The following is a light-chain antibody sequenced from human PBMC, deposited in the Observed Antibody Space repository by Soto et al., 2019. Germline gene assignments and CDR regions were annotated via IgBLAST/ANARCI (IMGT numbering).Light chain of an antibody. Sequence: DIQMTQSPSTLSASVGDRVTITCRASQSISSWLAWYQQKAGKAPKLLIYAASTLQSGVPSRFSGSGSGTEFTLTISSLQPEDFATYYCQQLNSYPFITFGQGTRLEIK. CDR1: QSISSW. CDR3: QQLNSYPFIT. CDR2: AAS. J-gene: IGKJ5*01. V-gene: IGKV1-9*01.